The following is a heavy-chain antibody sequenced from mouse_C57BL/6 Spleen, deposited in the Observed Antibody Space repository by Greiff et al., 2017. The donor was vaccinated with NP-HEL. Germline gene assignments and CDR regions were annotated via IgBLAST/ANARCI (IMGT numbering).Heavy chain of an antibody. J-gene: IGHJ3*01. V-gene: IGHV1-55*01. Sequence: VQLQQPGAELVKPGASVKMSCKASGYTFTSYWITWVKQRPGQGLEWIGDIYPGSGSTNYNEKFKSKATLTVDTSSSTAYMQLSSLTSEDSAVYYCARGDLLLRSRFAYWGQGTLVTVSA. CDR2: IYPGSGST. D-gene: IGHD1-1*01. CDR3: ARGDLLLRSRFAY. CDR1: GYTFTSYW.